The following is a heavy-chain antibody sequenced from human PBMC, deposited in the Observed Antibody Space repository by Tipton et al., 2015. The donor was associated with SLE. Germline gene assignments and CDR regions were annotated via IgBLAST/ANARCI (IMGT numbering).Heavy chain of an antibody. CDR2: ISWDGGST. CDR3: AKEIGDYGDYFDY. J-gene: IGHJ4*02. CDR1: GFTFDDYT. Sequence: SLRLSCAASGFTFDDYTMHWVRQAPGKGLEWVSLISWDGGSTYYADSVKGRFTISRDNSKNSLYLQMNSLRTEDTALYYCAKEIGDYGDYFDYWGQGTLVTVSS. V-gene: IGHV3-43*01. D-gene: IGHD4-17*01.